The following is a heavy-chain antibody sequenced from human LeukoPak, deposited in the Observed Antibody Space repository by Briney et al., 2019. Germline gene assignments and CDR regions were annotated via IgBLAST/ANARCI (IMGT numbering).Heavy chain of an antibody. CDR1: GFTFSSYE. J-gene: IGHJ4*02. V-gene: IGHV3-48*03. CDR2: ISSGGSTI. Sequence: PGGSLRLSCAASGFTFSSYEMNWVRQAPGKGLEWVSYISSGGSTIYYADSVKGRFTISRDNAKNSLYLQMNSLRAEDTAVYYCARNEGPWFGELLYHWGQGTLVTVSS. D-gene: IGHD3-10*01. CDR3: ARNEGPWFGELLYH.